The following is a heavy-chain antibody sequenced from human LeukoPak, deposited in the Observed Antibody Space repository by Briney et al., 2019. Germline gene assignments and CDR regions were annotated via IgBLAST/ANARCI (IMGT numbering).Heavy chain of an antibody. CDR3: ATGYSSGWYFYFQH. D-gene: IGHD6-19*01. V-gene: IGHV3-7*01. CDR1: GFTFSNYW. CDR2: IKQDGSEK. Sequence: GGSLRLSCAASGFTFSNYWMTWIRQAPGKGLEWVANIKQDGSEKNYVDSVKGRFTISRDNAKNSLSLRMNSLSAEDAAVYYCATGYSSGWYFYFQHWGQGSLVSVSS. J-gene: IGHJ1*01.